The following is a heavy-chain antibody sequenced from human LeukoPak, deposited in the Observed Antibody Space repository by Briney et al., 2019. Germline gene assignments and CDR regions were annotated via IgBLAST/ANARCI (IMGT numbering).Heavy chain of an antibody. J-gene: IGHJ4*02. V-gene: IGHV3-43D*03. D-gene: IGHD2-2*01. CDR2: ISWDGGST. Sequence: PGGSLRLSCAASGFTFDDYAMHWVRQAPGKGLEWVSLISWDGGSTYYADSVKGRFTISRDNAKKSLYLQMNSLRAEDTAVYYCTRDSYCSSTSCYRGHFDSWGQGTLVTVSS. CDR3: TRDSYCSSTSCYRGHFDS. CDR1: GFTFDDYA.